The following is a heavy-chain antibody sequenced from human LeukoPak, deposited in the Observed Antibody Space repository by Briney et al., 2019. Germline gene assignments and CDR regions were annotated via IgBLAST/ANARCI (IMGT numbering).Heavy chain of an antibody. V-gene: IGHV1-69*13. CDR3: ARDHGDYSGHYSYMDV. CDR1: GGTFISYA. J-gene: IGHJ6*03. D-gene: IGHD4-17*01. Sequence: SVKVSCKASGGTFISYAISWVRQAPGQGREGRGGISPIFGTANYAQKFQGRVTIPADESTSTAYMQLSSLRSEDTAVYYCARDHGDYSGHYSYMDVWGKGTTVTVSS. CDR2: ISPIFGTA.